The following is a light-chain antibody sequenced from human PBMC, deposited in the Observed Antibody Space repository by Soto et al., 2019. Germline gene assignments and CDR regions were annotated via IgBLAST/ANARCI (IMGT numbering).Light chain of an antibody. CDR1: NIGSKS. Sequence: SYELTQPPSVSVAPGKTARITCGGNNIGSKSVHWYQQKPGQAPVLVIYYDSDRPSGIPERLSGSNSGNTATLTISRVEAGDDADYYCQVWDSSSDRDVVFGGGTKVTVL. V-gene: IGLV3-21*04. CDR3: QVWDSSSDRDVV. CDR2: YDS. J-gene: IGLJ2*01.